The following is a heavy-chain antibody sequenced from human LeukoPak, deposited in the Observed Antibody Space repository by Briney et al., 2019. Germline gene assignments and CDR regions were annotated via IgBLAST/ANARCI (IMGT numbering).Heavy chain of an antibody. Sequence: GGSLRLSCAASGFTFSSYGMHWVRQAPGKGLEWMALIRLDGSHEYYADSVKGRFTISRDNSKNTLYLQLNSLRAEDTAVYYCAKGHGSSWSTFDYWGQGTLVTVSS. D-gene: IGHD6-13*01. J-gene: IGHJ4*02. CDR2: IRLDGSHE. V-gene: IGHV3-30*02. CDR3: AKGHGSSWSTFDY. CDR1: GFTFSSYG.